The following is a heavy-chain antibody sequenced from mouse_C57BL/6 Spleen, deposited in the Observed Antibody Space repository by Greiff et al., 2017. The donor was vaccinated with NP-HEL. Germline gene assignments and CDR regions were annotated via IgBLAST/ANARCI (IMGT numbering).Heavy chain of an antibody. Sequence: VQLQQSDAELVKPGASVKISCKVSGYTFTDHTIHWMKQRPEQGLEWIGYIYPRDGSTKYNEKFKGKATLTADKSSSTAYMQLNSLTSEDSAVYFCARTIYYDYGNYAMDYWGQGTSVTVSS. CDR3: ARTIYYDYGNYAMDY. J-gene: IGHJ4*01. CDR1: GYTFTDHT. CDR2: IYPRDGST. D-gene: IGHD2-4*01. V-gene: IGHV1-78*01.